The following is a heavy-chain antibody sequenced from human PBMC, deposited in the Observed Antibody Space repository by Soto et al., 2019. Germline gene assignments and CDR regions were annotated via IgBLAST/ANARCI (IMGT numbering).Heavy chain of an antibody. J-gene: IGHJ6*03. CDR2: ISSNGGST. V-gene: IGHV3-64*01. Sequence: GGSLRLSCAASGFTFSSYAMHWVRQAPGKGLEYVSAISSNGGSTYYANSVKGRFTISRDNSKNTLYLQMGSLRAEDMAVYYCARAGYSGYEDYYYYMDVWGKGTTVTVSS. CDR3: ARAGYSGYEDYYYYMDV. CDR1: GFTFSSYA. D-gene: IGHD5-12*01.